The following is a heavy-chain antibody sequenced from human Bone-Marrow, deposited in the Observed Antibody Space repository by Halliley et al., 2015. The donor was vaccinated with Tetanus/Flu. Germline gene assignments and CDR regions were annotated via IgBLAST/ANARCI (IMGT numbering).Heavy chain of an antibody. V-gene: IGHV4-59*01. J-gene: IGHJ6*02. Sequence: LRLSCTVSGGSIGNYYWTWIRQPPGKGLEWIGYIYYSGGTNYNRSLKSRVTISVDKSKNQFSVNLRSVTAADTAVYYCAREAYSYYGMDVWGQGTTVIASS. CDR3: AREAYSYYGMDV. CDR1: GGSIGNYY. CDR2: IYYSGGT.